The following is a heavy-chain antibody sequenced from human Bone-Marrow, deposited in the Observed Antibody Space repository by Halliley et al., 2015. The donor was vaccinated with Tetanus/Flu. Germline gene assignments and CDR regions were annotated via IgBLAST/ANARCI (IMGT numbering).Heavy chain of an antibody. CDR2: IGGDGNIK. V-gene: IGHV3-43*02. D-gene: IGHD1-26*01. J-gene: IGHJ4*02. Sequence: SLIGGDGNIKYYTDSVKGRFTISRNNNKNSLFLQMNSLRPEDTAFYYCTKDIRLRGVRVFDDWGQGTLVTVSS. CDR3: TKDIRLRGVRVFDD.